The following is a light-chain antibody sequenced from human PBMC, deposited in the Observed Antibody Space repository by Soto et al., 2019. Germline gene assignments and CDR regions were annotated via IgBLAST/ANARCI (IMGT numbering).Light chain of an antibody. J-gene: IGKJ4*01. CDR3: QQRSNWRGT. CDR1: QSINKY. V-gene: IGKV3-11*01. CDR2: DAS. Sequence: EIVLTQSPATLSFSPGERATLSCRASQSINKYLAWYQQKPGQAPRLLIYDASNRATGIPARFSGSGSGTDFTHTITSLEPEDFAVYYCQQRSNWRGTFGGGTKVEI.